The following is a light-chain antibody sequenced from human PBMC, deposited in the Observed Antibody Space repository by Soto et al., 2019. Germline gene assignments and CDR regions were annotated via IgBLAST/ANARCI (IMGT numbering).Light chain of an antibody. Sequence: QSALTQPASVSGSPGQSITISCTGPSSDVGSYNLVSLYQQYPGKAPKFLIYAGSKRPSGVSNLFSGSKSGNTASLTISGLQAEDEAHYYYCSYSGISIYVFGTWPQLTVL. CDR3: CSYSGISIYV. V-gene: IGLV2-23*01. CDR1: SSDVGSYNL. J-gene: IGLJ1*01. CDR2: AGS.